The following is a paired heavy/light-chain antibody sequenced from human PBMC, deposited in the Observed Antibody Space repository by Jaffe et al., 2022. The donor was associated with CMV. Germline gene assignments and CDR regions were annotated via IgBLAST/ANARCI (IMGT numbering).Light chain of an antibody. Sequence: QSVLTQPPSVSAAPGQKVTISCSGSSSNIGNNFVSWYQHFPGTAPKLLIYENSKRPSGIPDRFSGSKSGTSATLGITGLQSGDEADYYCGTWDSSLSVGVFGGGTKLTVL. CDR1: SSNIGNNF. CDR3: GTWDSSLSVGV. V-gene: IGLV1-51*02. J-gene: IGLJ2*01. CDR2: ENS.
Heavy chain of an antibody. Sequence: EVQLVQSGAEVKKPGESLKISCQSSGYIFSNYWIAWVRQTPGKGLEWMGIIYPGDSDTRYSPSFQGQVTISADKSIDTAYLQWSSLKASDTAIYYCMRRLGGSPSYFWFDPWGQGTLVTVSS. CDR1: GYIFSNYW. D-gene: IGHD3-16*01. V-gene: IGHV5-51*01. CDR2: IYPGDSDT. J-gene: IGHJ5*02. CDR3: MRRLGGSPSYFWFDP.